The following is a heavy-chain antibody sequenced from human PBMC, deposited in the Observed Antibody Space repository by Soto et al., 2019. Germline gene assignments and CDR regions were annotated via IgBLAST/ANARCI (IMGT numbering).Heavy chain of an antibody. Sequence: GXTLVTTTQTLTXTYTFSRFSLNTAGAGVAWSRQRPVKAMEWLAVIYWNDDKRFSPSLKSKLTITKDTSRNEVVLTMTNMATVDTATYYCAHRGYGDCPRDNWFDPWGQGTLATVSA. J-gene: IGHJ5*02. CDR1: RFSLNTAGAG. CDR2: IYWNDDK. D-gene: IGHD4-17*01. V-gene: IGHV2-5*01. CDR3: AHRGYGDCPRDNWFDP.